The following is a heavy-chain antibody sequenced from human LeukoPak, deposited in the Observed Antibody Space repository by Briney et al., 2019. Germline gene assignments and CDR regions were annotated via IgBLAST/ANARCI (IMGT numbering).Heavy chain of an antibody. CDR1: GASCSGYY. J-gene: IGHJ5*02. Sequence: SETLSLTCAVYGASCSGYYWSWIRQPPGKGLQWIGEINHSGSTNYNPSLKSRVTISVDTSKNQFSLKLSSVTAADTAVYYCARDMTVVPAPDGNWFDPWGQGTLVTVSS. V-gene: IGHV4-34*01. CDR2: INHSGST. D-gene: IGHD2-2*01. CDR3: ARDMTVVPAPDGNWFDP.